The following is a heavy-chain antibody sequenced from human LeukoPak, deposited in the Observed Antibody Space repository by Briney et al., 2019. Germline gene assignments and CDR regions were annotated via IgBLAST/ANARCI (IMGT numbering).Heavy chain of an antibody. V-gene: IGHV3-13*01. Sequence: GGSLRLSCAASGFTFSTYDMHWVRQCTGGGLEWVSGIGTAGDTYYLGSVKGRFTISRDNAKNTLYLQMNSLRAEDTAVYYCARGATYAYYQDYWGQGTLVTVSS. CDR1: GFTFSTYD. CDR2: IGTAGDT. D-gene: IGHD1-26*01. CDR3: ARGATYAYYQDY. J-gene: IGHJ4*02.